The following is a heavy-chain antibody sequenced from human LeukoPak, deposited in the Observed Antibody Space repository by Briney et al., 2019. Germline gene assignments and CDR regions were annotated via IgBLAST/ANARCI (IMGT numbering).Heavy chain of an antibody. Sequence: PGGSLRLSCAASGFTFDDYAMHWVRQAPGKGLEWVSLISGDGGSTYYADSVKGRFTISRDNSKNSLYLQMNSLRTEDTALYYCAKSKNYYDSRGCFDYWGQGTLVTVSS. V-gene: IGHV3-43*02. D-gene: IGHD3-22*01. J-gene: IGHJ4*02. CDR2: ISGDGGST. CDR3: AKSKNYYDSRGCFDY. CDR1: GFTFDDYA.